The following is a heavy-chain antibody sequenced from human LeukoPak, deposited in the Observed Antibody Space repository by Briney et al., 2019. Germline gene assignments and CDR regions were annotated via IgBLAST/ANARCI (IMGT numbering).Heavy chain of an antibody. D-gene: IGHD6-19*01. J-gene: IGHJ4*02. CDR3: ARESESSGWYDY. Sequence: GGSLGLSCAAPGFMFHDYAIHWVRQAPGKGLEWVSLISGDGGSTFYADSVKGRFTISRDNSKNSLYLQMNSLRSDDTALYYCARESESSGWYDYWGQGTLVTVSS. CDR2: ISGDGGST. CDR1: GFMFHDYA. V-gene: IGHV3-43*02.